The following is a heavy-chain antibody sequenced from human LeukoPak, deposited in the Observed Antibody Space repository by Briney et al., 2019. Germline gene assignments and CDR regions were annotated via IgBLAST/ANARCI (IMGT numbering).Heavy chain of an antibody. D-gene: IGHD2-2*01. CDR1: GYTYTSYG. Sequence: ASVKVSRKASGYTYTSYGISWVRQAPGQGLEWMGWISAYNGNTNYALKLQGRVTMTTDTSTSTAYMELRSLRSDDTAVYYCARDWDDGCSSTSCPSFDYWGQGTLVTVSS. CDR2: ISAYNGNT. V-gene: IGHV1-18*01. J-gene: IGHJ4*02. CDR3: ARDWDDGCSSTSCPSFDY.